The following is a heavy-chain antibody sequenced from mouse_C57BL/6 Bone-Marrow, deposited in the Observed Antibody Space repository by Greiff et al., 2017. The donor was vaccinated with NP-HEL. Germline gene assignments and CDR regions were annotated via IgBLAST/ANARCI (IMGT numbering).Heavy chain of an antibody. V-gene: IGHV1-20*01. D-gene: IGHD2-3*01. CDR1: GYSFTGYF. CDR2: INPYNGDT. CDR3: AREGDGYYAYYFDY. J-gene: IGHJ2*01. Sequence: VQLKQSGPELVKPGDSVKISCKASGYSFTGYFMNWVMQSHGKSLEWIGRINPYNGDTFYNQKFKGKATLTVDKSSSTAHMELRSLTSEDSAVYYCAREGDGYYAYYFDYWGQGTTLTVSS.